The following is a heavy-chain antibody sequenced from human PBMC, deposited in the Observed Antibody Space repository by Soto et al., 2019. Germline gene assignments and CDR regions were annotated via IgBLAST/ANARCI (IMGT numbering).Heavy chain of an antibody. J-gene: IGHJ4*02. V-gene: IGHV3-9*01. D-gene: IGHD2-15*01. CDR1: GFTFDDYA. CDR2: ISWNSGSI. Sequence: EVQLVESGGVLVQPGRSLRLSCAASGFTFDDYAMHWVRQAPGKGLVWVSGISWNSGSIGYADSVKGRFTISRDNAKNSLYLQMNSLRAEDTALYYCAKSGGPGSFFDFWGQGTLVTVSS. CDR3: AKSGGPGSFFDF.